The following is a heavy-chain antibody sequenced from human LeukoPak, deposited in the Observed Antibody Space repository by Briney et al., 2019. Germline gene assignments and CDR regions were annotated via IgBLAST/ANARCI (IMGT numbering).Heavy chain of an antibody. CDR1: GFTFSDHY. CDR2: ISTSSSHT. Sequence: GGSLRLSCAASGFTFSDHYMSWIRQAPATGLEGVSYISTSSSHTDYADSVKGRFTISRDDAKDSLFLQMNSLRAEDTAVYYCARGHYGLDVWGQGTTVTVSS. J-gene: IGHJ6*02. V-gene: IGHV3-11*05. CDR3: ARGHYGLDV.